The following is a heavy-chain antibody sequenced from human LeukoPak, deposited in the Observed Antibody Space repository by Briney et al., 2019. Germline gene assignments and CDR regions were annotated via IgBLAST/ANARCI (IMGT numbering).Heavy chain of an antibody. D-gene: IGHD5-24*01. CDR1: GFTFTSYG. CDR2: IWYDGSNK. Sequence: PGGSLRLSCATSGFTFTSYGTHWVRQAPGKGLEWVAVIWYDGSNKYYADSVKGRFTISRDDSKNTLYLQMNSLRAEDTAVYYCARDRAIDWGQGTLVTVSS. CDR3: ARDRAID. V-gene: IGHV3-33*01. J-gene: IGHJ4*02.